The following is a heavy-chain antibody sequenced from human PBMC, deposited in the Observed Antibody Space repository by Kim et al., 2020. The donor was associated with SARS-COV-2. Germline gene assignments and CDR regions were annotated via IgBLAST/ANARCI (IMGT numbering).Heavy chain of an antibody. D-gene: IGHD1-26*01. J-gene: IGHJ4*02. Sequence: SETLSLTCTVSGGSISSNNYYWGWIRQPPGKGLEWIGSIFHTGNTNYNPSLKSQTTISIDTSKNQFSLKMSSVTAADTAVYFCARVVFGGLIHVWGQGTLVTISP. V-gene: IGHV4-39*01. CDR2: IFHTGNT. CDR1: GGSISSNNYY. CDR3: ARVVFGGLIHV.